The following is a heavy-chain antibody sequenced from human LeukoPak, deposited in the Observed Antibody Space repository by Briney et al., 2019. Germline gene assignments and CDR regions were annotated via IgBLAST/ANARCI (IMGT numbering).Heavy chain of an antibody. Sequence: GASVKVSCTASGGTFSSYAISWVRQAPGQGLEWMGGIIPIFGTANYAQKFQGRVTITADESTSTAYMELSSLRSEDTAVYYCATYYYDSSGYYGEFDYWGQGTLVTVSS. CDR3: ATYYYDSSGYYGEFDY. CDR2: IIPIFGTA. J-gene: IGHJ4*02. CDR1: GGTFSSYA. V-gene: IGHV1-69*13. D-gene: IGHD3-22*01.